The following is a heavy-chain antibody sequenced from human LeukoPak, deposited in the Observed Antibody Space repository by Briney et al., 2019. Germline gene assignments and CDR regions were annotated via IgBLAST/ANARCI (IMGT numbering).Heavy chain of an antibody. CDR2: LYTGGST. CDR3: ARVDYYDSSTSPY. J-gene: IGHJ4*02. V-gene: IGHV3-53*01. Sequence: GGSLRLSCAASRFTVSDNYMSWVGQAPGKGLEWVSILYTGGSTYYADSVKGRFTNSRDNSKNTVYLQMNSLRAEDTAVYFCARVDYYDSSTSPYWGQGSLVTVSS. D-gene: IGHD3-22*01. CDR1: RFTVSDNY.